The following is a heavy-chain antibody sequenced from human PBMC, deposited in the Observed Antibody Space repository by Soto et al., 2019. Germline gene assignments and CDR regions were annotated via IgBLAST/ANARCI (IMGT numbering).Heavy chain of an antibody. CDR2: ISGSGGST. CDR1: GFTFSSYA. Sequence: PGGSLRLSCAASGFTFSSYAMSWVRQAPGKGLEWVSAISGSGGSTYYADSVKGRFTISRDNSKNTLYLQMNSLRAEDTAVYYCAKDGSEQQRYYYGMDVWGQGTTVTVSS. CDR3: AKDGSEQQRYYYGMDV. D-gene: IGHD6-13*01. J-gene: IGHJ6*02. V-gene: IGHV3-23*01.